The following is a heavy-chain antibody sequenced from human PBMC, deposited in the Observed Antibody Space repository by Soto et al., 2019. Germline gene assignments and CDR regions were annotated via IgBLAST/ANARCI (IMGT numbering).Heavy chain of an antibody. V-gene: IGHV3-74*01. CDR1: GFTFSSSW. CDR3: ATYTSLDY. Sequence: GGSLILSGVVSGFTFSSSWMHWVRQGPGKGLVWVSRMNPDGSAINYADSVKGRFTISRDNSKNTLFLQVNSLRAEDTAVYFCATYTSLDYWGQGTLVTVSS. CDR2: MNPDGSAI. D-gene: IGHD2-2*02. J-gene: IGHJ4*02.